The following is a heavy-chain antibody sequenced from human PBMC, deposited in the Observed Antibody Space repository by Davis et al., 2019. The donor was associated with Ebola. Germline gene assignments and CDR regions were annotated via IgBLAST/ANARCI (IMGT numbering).Heavy chain of an antibody. CDR1: GGSISSYY. D-gene: IGHD2-15*01. J-gene: IGHJ6*02. CDR3: ARARVVVVAARYIYYYYGMDV. CDR2: IYYIVST. V-gene: IGHV4-59*08. Sequence: SETLSLTCTVSGGSISSYYSSWIRQLPGKGLEWVGYIYYIVSTNYNPSLKSRVTISVATSKNQFSLKLSSVTAADTAVYYCARARVVVVAARYIYYYYGMDVWGQGTTVTVSS.